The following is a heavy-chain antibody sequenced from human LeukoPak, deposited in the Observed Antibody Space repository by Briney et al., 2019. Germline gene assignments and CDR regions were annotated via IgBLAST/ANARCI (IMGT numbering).Heavy chain of an antibody. CDR1: GYTFTSYD. D-gene: IGHD3-10*01. CDR3: AREAITMVRGAKSPHRQYYYYYMDV. CDR2: MNPNSGNT. Sequence: ASVKVSCKASGYTFTSYDINWVRQATGQGLEWMGWMNPNSGNTGYAQKFQGRVTITRNTSISTAYMELSSLRSEDTAVYYCAREAITMVRGAKSPHRQYYYYYMDVWGKGTTVTISS. V-gene: IGHV1-8*03. J-gene: IGHJ6*03.